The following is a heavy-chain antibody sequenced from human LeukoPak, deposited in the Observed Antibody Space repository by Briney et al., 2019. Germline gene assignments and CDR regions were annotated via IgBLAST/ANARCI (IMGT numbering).Heavy chain of an antibody. V-gene: IGHV4-34*01. CDR3: ATSIAVAGIRYYYYGMDV. Sequence: SETLSLTCAVYGGSFSGYYWSWIRQPPGKGLEWIGEINHSGSTNYNPSLKSRVTISVDTSKNQFSLKLSSVTAADTAVYYCATSIAVAGIRYYYYGMDVWGQGTTVTVSS. CDR1: GGSFSGYY. J-gene: IGHJ6*02. CDR2: INHSGST. D-gene: IGHD6-19*01.